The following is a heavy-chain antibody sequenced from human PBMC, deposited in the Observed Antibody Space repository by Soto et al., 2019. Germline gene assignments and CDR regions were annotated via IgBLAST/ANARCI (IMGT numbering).Heavy chain of an antibody. J-gene: IGHJ5*02. D-gene: IGHD3-10*01. CDR1: GGPISSGGDY. V-gene: IGHV4-31*03. CDR2: IYYSGST. Sequence: SETLSLTCTVSGGPISSGGDYWSWIRQHPGKGLEWIGYIYYSGSTYYSPSLKSRVTISVDTSKNQFSLKLSSVTAADTAVYYCARVYGSGSYYVAPNWFDPWGQGTLVTV. CDR3: ARVYGSGSYYVAPNWFDP.